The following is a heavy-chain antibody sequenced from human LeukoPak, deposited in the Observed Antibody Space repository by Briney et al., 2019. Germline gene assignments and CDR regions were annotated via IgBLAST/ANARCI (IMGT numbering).Heavy chain of an antibody. CDR3: ARAFTYDFWSKYYYYGMDV. V-gene: IGHV1-69*01. D-gene: IGHD3-3*01. CDR2: IIPIFGTA. J-gene: IGHJ6*02. Sequence: RASVKVSCKASGGTFSSYAISWVRQAPGQGLEWVGGIIPIFGTANYAQKFQGRVTITADESTSTAYMELSSLRSEDTAVYYCARAFTYDFWSKYYYYGMDVWGQGTTVTVSS. CDR1: GGTFSSYA.